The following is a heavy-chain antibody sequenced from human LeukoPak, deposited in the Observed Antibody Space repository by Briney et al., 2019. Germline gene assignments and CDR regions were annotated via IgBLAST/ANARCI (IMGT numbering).Heavy chain of an antibody. D-gene: IGHD3-3*01. CDR2: ISDSGST. V-gene: IGHV4-59*01. CDR3: ARVIMSSLYYYYMDV. CDR1: GGSISSFY. J-gene: IGHJ6*03. Sequence: SETLSLTCTVSGGSISSFYWSWIRQPPGKGLEWIGYISDSGSTNYNPSLKSRVTISVDTSKNKFSLKLSSVTAADTAVYYCARVIMSSLYYYYMDVWGKGTTVIVSS.